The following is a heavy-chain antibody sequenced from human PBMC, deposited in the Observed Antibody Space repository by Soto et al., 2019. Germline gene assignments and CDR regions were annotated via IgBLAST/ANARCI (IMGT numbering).Heavy chain of an antibody. J-gene: IGHJ4*02. CDR2: IYWANDK. Sequence: QITLKESGPTLVKPTQTLTLTCSFSGFSLSTTGVGVGWIRQSPGKALEWLAIIYWANDKRYSPSLKSRVTITKDTSQNQVVLTVTNMDPVDTGTYYCARSLWFGELHWGQGALVTVSS. CDR3: ARSLWFGELH. CDR1: GFSLSTTGVG. D-gene: IGHD3-10*01. V-gene: IGHV2-5*02.